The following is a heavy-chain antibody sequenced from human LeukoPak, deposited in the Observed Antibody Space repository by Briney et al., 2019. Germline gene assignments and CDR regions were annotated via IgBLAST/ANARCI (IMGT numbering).Heavy chain of an antibody. CDR1: GFTVSSNY. Sequence: GGSLRLSCAASGFTVSSNYMSWVRQAPGKGLEWVPVIYSGGTTYYADSVRGRFTISRDNSKNTLYLQMNSLRAEDTAVYYCASDGRIQLWIRDFDIWGQGTMVTVSS. CDR3: ASDGRIQLWIRDFDI. J-gene: IGHJ3*02. D-gene: IGHD5-18*01. CDR2: IYSGGTT. V-gene: IGHV3-66*01.